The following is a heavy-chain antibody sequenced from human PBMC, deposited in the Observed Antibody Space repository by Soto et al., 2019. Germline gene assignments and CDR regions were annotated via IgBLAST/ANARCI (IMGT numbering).Heavy chain of an antibody. J-gene: IGHJ3*02. D-gene: IGHD4-17*01. CDR3: AKETHEDGDYFDAFDI. V-gene: IGHV3-23*01. Sequence: EVQLLESGGGLVQPGGSLRLSCTASGFTFSSYAMTWVRQAPGKGLEWVSIISGSGDSTYYADSVKGRFTISRDNSLNASDLQITSLRAKDTAVYYCAKETHEDGDYFDAFDIWGQGTMVTVSS. CDR1: GFTFSSYA. CDR2: ISGSGDST.